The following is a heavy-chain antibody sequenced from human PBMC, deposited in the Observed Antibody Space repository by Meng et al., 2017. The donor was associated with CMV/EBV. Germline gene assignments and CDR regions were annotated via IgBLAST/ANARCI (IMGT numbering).Heavy chain of an antibody. V-gene: IGHV4-34*01. D-gene: IGHD2-2*01. CDR3: ARGAHCSSTSCYDI. CDR2: INHSGST. J-gene: IGHJ4*02. Sequence: SETLSLTCAVYGGSFSGYYWSWIRQPPGKGLEWIGEINHSGSTNYNPSLKSRVTISVDTSKNQFSLKLSSVTAADTVVYYCARGAHCSSTSCYDIWGQGTLVTVSS. CDR1: GGSFSGYY.